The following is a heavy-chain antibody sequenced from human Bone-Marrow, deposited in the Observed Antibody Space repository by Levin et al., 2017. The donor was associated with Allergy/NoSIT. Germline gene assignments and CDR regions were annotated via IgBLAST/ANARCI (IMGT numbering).Heavy chain of an antibody. CDR3: ARSLGYGDYSFDY. Sequence: GGSLRLSCAASGFTVTDYYMSWIRQAPGKGLEWVSYFSPSGTTLYYIDSVKGRFTISRDNAKNSVYLQMNSLRADDAAVYYCARSLGYGDYSFDYWGQGTLVTVSS. CDR2: FSPSGTTL. J-gene: IGHJ4*02. CDR1: GFTVTDYY. D-gene: IGHD4-17*01. V-gene: IGHV3-11*01.